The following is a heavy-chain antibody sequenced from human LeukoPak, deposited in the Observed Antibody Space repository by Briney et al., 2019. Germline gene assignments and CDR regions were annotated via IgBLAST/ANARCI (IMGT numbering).Heavy chain of an antibody. J-gene: IGHJ4*02. Sequence: GGSLRLSCAASGFTFSSHSMNWVRQAPGKGLEWVSSISNSSSYIYYADSVKGRFTISRDNAKNSLYLQMNSLRAEDTAVYYCASYLLDWNYSVVWGQGTLVTVSS. CDR3: ASYLLDWNYSVV. CDR2: ISNSSSYI. V-gene: IGHV3-21*01. D-gene: IGHD1-7*01. CDR1: GFTFSSHS.